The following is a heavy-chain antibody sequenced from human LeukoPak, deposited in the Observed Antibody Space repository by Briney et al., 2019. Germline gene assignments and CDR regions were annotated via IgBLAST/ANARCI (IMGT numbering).Heavy chain of an antibody. V-gene: IGHV4-31*03. J-gene: IGHJ4*02. CDR2: IYYSGST. CDR1: GGSISSGGYY. CDR3: ARETRDTAMAPAFDY. Sequence: SETLFLTCTVSGGSISSGGYYWSWIRQHPGKGLEWIGYIYYSGSTYYNPSLKSRVTISVDTSKNQFSLKLSSVTAADTAVYYCARETRDTAMAPAFDYWGQGTLVTVSS. D-gene: IGHD5-18*01.